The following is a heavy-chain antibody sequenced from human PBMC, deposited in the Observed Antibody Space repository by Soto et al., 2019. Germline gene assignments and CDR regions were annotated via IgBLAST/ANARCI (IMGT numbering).Heavy chain of an antibody. CDR2: INNDGNST. J-gene: IGHJ4*02. CDR3: AKDQDDFWSGYYSPLDH. Sequence: GGSLRLSCAASGFKFSTYWMHWVRQAAGKGLVWVSRINNDGNSTSYADSVKGRSTISRDNAKNMLYLQMNSLRTDDTAVYYCAKDQDDFWSGYYSPLDHWGQGSLVTVSS. CDR1: GFKFSTYW. V-gene: IGHV3-74*01. D-gene: IGHD3-3*01.